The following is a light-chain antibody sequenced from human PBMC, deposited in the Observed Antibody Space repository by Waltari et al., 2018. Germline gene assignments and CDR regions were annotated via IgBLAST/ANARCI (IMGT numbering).Light chain of an antibody. J-gene: IGKJ1*01. V-gene: IGKV3-20*01. Sequence: IMLTQSPDPLSLSPGERATLSCRASQSIGTFLVWYQQKPGQAPRLLIYAASTRATGIPDRFSGSGSGTDFSLIISRLEPEDFAVYYCQHYVRLPVTFGQGTKVEIK. CDR3: QHYVRLPVT. CDR2: AAS. CDR1: QSIGTF.